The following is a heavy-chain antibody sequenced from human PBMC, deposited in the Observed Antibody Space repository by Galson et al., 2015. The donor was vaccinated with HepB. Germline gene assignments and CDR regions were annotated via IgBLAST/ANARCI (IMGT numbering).Heavy chain of an antibody. CDR2: ITASGGDT. CDR3: AKASGSGGSIYYFDY. J-gene: IGHJ4*02. Sequence: SLRLACAASGFTFSRYAMSWVRQAPGEGLEWVSAITASGGDTYYADSVKGRFTISRDNSKNTLYLQMNSLRAEDTAVYYCAKASGSGGSIYYFDYWGQGTLVTVSS. D-gene: IGHD2-15*01. V-gene: IGHV3-23*01. CDR1: GFTFSRYA.